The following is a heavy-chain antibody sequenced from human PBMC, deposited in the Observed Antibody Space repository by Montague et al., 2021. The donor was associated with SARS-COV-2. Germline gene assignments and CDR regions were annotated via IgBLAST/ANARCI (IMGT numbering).Heavy chain of an antibody. CDR3: AHSLLSSSLADFDS. CDR1: GFSLISDGVG. Sequence: PALVKPTQTFPLTCTFSGFSLISDGVGVGWIRQPPGKALEWLALIFWNDDKRYNSSFKNRLTVTKDTSKSQVVLTLTNMDPFDTGTYYCAHSLLSSSLADFDSGGQGTLVTVAS. J-gene: IGHJ4*02. V-gene: IGHV2-5*01. CDR2: IFWNDDK.